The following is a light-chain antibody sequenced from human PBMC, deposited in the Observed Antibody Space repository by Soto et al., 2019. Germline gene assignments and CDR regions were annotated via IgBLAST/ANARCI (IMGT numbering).Light chain of an antibody. CDR1: QTISSW. CDR3: QHYNSYSEA. J-gene: IGKJ1*01. Sequence: DIQMTQSPSTLSGSVGDRVTITCRASQTISSWLAWYQQKPGKAPKLXIYKASTLKSGVPSRFSGSGSGTEGTITISSLQPDDGETYDGQHYNSYSEAFGQGTKVDIK. V-gene: IGKV1-5*03. CDR2: KAS.